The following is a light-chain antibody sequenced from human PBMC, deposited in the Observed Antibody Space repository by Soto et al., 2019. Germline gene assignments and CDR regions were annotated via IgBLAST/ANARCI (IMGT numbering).Light chain of an antibody. CDR2: LSS. V-gene: IGKV2-28*01. CDR1: QSLLNSNGYYY. CDR3: LEALQIPWT. J-gene: IGKJ1*01. Sequence: DLVMTQSPLSLAVTPGEPASISCRSSQSLLNSNGYYYLDWYVQKPGQSPQLLIYLSSNRAPGVPDRFSGSGSGTDFTLKISRVEAEDVGFYYCLEALQIPWTFGQGTKVEIK.